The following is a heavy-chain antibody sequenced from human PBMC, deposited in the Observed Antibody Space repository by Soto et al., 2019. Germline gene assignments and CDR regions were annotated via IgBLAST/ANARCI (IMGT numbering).Heavy chain of an antibody. CDR1: GGFISSYY. V-gene: IGHV4-59*01. Sequence: QVQLQESGPGLVKPSETLSLTCTVSGGFISSYYWSWIRQPPGKGLEWIGYINYSVSTNYNPSLKSRVTTSLDTSKNQFSLKLSSVTAADTAVYYCANYDSSGYGMDYWGQGTLVTVSS. CDR3: ANYDSSGYGMDY. CDR2: INYSVST. J-gene: IGHJ4*02. D-gene: IGHD3-22*01.